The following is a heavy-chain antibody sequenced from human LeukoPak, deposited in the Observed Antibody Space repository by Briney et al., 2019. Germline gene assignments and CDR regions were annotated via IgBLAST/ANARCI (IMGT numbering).Heavy chain of an antibody. D-gene: IGHD3-16*02. CDR2: ISSSSSTI. CDR3: ARENYDYVWGSYRYLDY. J-gene: IGHJ4*02. CDR1: GFTFSSYS. V-gene: IGHV3-48*01. Sequence: HPGGSLRLSCAASGFTFSSYSMNWVRQAPGKGLEWVSYISSSSSTIYYADSVKGRFTISRDIAKNSLYLQMNSLRAEDTAVYYCARENYDYVWGSYRYLDYWGQGTLVTVSS.